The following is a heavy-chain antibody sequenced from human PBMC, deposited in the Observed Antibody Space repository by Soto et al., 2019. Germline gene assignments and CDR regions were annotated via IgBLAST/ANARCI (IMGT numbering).Heavy chain of an antibody. D-gene: IGHD2-21*02. CDR2: INTSGGST. Sequence: QVQLMQSGAEVKKPGASVTISCKASGYTFTSYYIHWVRQAPRQGLEWMAIINTSGGSTNYTQKFQGRVTLTRDTSTTTVNMELSSLSSEDTAVYYCARDLTAADYWGQGPLVTVSS. CDR3: ARDLTAADY. V-gene: IGHV1-46*01. J-gene: IGHJ4*02. CDR1: GYTFTSYY.